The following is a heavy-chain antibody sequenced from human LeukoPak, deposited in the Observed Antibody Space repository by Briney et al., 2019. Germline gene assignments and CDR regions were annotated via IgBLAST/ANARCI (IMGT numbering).Heavy chain of an antibody. CDR3: ASALPADHFDY. V-gene: IGHV3-7*03. J-gene: IGHJ4*02. Sequence: PGGSLRLSCAASGYTFSNYWMSWVRQAPAKGLEWVANIKYYGSEKYYADSVRGRFTISRDNAKNSLYLQMNSLRDEDTAVYYCASALPADHFDYWGQGTLVTVSS. CDR1: GYTFSNYW. CDR2: IKYYGSEK.